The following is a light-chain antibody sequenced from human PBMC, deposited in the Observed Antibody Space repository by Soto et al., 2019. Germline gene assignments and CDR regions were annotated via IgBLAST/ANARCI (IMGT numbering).Light chain of an antibody. CDR3: QQRSNWPWT. CDR2: DAS. J-gene: IGKJ1*01. V-gene: IGKV3-11*01. CDR1: QSVSSY. Sequence: EIVLTQSAGTLSLTPGERATLSCRASQSVSSYLAWYQQKPGQAPRLLIYDASNRATGIPARFSGSGSGTDFTLTISSLEPEDFAVYYCQQRSNWPWTFGQVTKV.